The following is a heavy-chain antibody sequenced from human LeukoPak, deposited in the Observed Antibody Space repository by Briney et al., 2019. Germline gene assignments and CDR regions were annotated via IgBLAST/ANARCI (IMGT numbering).Heavy chain of an antibody. V-gene: IGHV1-69*05. CDR2: IIPIFGTA. D-gene: IGHD6-13*01. J-gene: IGHJ4*02. Sequence: ASVKVSCKASGGTFSSDAISWVRQAPGQGLEWMGGIIPIFGTANYAQKFQGRVTITTDESTSTAYMELSSLRSEDTAVYYCASRSSSWYPFDYWGQGTLVTVSS. CDR1: GGTFSSDA. CDR3: ASRSSSWYPFDY.